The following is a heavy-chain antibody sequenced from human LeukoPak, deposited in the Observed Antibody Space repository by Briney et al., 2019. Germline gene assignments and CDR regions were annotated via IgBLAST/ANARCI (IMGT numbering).Heavy chain of an antibody. V-gene: IGHV1-18*01. CDR1: GYTFTSYG. CDR3: ERDLGSGWSNWYFDL. Sequence: GASVKVSCKASGYTFTSYGISWVRQAPGQGLEWMGWISAYNGNTNYAQKLQGRVTMTTDTSTSTAYMELRSLRSDDTAVYYCERDLGSGWSNWYFDLWGRGTLVTVSS. CDR2: ISAYNGNT. J-gene: IGHJ2*01. D-gene: IGHD6-19*01.